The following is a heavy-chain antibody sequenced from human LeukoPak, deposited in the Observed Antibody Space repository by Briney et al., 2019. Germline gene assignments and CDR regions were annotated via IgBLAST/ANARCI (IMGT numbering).Heavy chain of an antibody. CDR2: INGGNGNA. D-gene: IGHD2-2*01. CDR1: GYIFTTYF. CDR3: ARGGSYAMDV. V-gene: IGHV1-3*03. Sequence: GASVKVSCKASGYIFTTYFIHWVRQAPGQGLEWMGWINGGNGNAKYSQEFQGRVTITRDTSANTAYMELSSLRSEDMALYYCARGGSYAMDVWGQGTTVTVAS. J-gene: IGHJ6*02.